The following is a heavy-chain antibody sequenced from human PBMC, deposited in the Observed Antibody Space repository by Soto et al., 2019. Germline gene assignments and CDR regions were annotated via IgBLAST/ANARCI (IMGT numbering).Heavy chain of an antibody. V-gene: IGHV3-30*03. CDR3: AREGPNHRLS. Sequence: QVQLVESGGGVVQPGRSLRLSCAASGFTVSSYGMHWVRQAPGKGLEWVAVISRDGGTKYYADSVKGRFTISRDNSRNTLFLEMNSLRGDDMAVYYCAREGPNHRLSWGQGTLVTVSS. J-gene: IGHJ5*02. D-gene: IGHD3-16*02. CDR2: ISRDGGTK. CDR1: GFTVSSYG.